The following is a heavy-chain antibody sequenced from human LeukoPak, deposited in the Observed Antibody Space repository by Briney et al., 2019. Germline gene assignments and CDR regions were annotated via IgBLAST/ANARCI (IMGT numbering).Heavy chain of an antibody. CDR1: GGSFSGYY. CDR2: INHSGST. J-gene: IGHJ4*02. CDR3: ARVRATGAHDS. D-gene: IGHD7-27*01. V-gene: IGHV4-34*01. Sequence: SETLSLTCAVYGGSFSGYYWSWIRQPPGKGLEWIGEINHSGSTNHNPSLKSRVTISVDTSKNQFSLKLSSVTAADTAVYYCARVRATGAHDSWGQGTLVTVSS.